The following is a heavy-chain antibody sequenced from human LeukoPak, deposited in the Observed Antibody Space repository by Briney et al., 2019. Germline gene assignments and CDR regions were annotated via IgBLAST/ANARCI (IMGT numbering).Heavy chain of an antibody. Sequence: SETLSLTCTVSGGSISSGTYFWSWLRQPAGKGLEWIGRIYTSGSTNYNPSLKSRVTMSVDTSSNQFSLRLSSVTAADTAVYYCASEVPASIDYFQHWGQGTLVTVSS. CDR3: ASEVPASIDYFQH. V-gene: IGHV4-61*02. CDR2: IYTSGST. D-gene: IGHD2-2*02. CDR1: GGSISSGTYF. J-gene: IGHJ1*01.